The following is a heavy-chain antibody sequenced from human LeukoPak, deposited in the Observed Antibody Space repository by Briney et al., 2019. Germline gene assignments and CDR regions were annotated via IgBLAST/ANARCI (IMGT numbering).Heavy chain of an antibody. CDR3: ARGGTTFDY. D-gene: IGHD1-14*01. J-gene: IGHJ4*02. V-gene: IGHV4-31*03. CDR2: IYYSGST. Sequence: SETLSLTCTVSGGSISSGGYYWSWIRQHPGQGLEWIGYIYYSGSTYYKPSLKRRLTISVDTSKNQFSLKLNSVIAADTAVYYCARGGTTFDYWGQGALVTVSS. CDR1: GGSISSGGYY.